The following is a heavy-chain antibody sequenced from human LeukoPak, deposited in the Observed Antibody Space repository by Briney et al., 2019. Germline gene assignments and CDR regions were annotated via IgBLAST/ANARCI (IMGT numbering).Heavy chain of an antibody. CDR1: GFTFSEYA. D-gene: IGHD4/OR15-4a*01. J-gene: IGHJ6*02. CDR2: IKQDESEK. Sequence: GGSLRLSCAASGFTFSEYAMTWVRQAPGKGLEWVANIKQDESEKYYVDSVKGRFTISRDNAENSLYLQMNSLRVEDTAVYYCARLPVDANFNHYGMDVWGQGTTVTVSS. CDR3: ARLPVDANFNHYGMDV. V-gene: IGHV3-7*05.